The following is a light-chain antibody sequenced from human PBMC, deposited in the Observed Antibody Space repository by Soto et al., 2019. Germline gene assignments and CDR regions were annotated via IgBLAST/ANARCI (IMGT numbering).Light chain of an antibody. Sequence: QSALTQPRSVSGSPGQSVTISCTGTSSDVGGYNYVSWYQQHPGKAPKLMIYDVSKRPSGVPDRFSGSKSGNTASLTISGLQAEDKADYYCCSYAGSYTFDVFGTGTKLTVL. CDR2: DVS. V-gene: IGLV2-11*01. J-gene: IGLJ1*01. CDR3: CSYAGSYTFDV. CDR1: SSDVGGYNY.